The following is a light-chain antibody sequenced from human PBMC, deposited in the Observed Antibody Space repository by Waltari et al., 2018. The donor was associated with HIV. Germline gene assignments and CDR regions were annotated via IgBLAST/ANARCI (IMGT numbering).Light chain of an antibody. Sequence: VMTQSPTSLVLSLGEGATINCNSSQSGLHSSNNKNYLAWYQQEPGQPPQALIYWASSRQPGVPDRFSGSVSGTDFSLTISSLQAEDVAVYYCQQYYETPPWTFGQGTKVEVK. CDR2: WAS. CDR3: QQYYETPPWT. CDR1: QSGLHSSNNKNY. V-gene: IGKV4-1*01. J-gene: IGKJ1*01.